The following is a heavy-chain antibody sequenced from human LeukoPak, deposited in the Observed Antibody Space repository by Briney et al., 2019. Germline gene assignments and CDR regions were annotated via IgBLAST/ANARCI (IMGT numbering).Heavy chain of an antibody. Sequence: ASVKVSCKASGYTFTSYDINWVRQATGQGLEWMGGMNPNSGNTGYAQKFQGRVTMTRDTSISTAYMELSSRRSEDTAVYYCARGRTTRYFAYWGQGPLVTASS. V-gene: IGHV1-8*01. CDR3: ARGRTTRYFAY. J-gene: IGHJ4*02. CDR1: GYTFTSYD. CDR2: MNPNSGNT. D-gene: IGHD2-2*01.